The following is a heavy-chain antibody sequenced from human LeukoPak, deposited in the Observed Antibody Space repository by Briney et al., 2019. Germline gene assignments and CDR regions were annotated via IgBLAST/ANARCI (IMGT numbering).Heavy chain of an antibody. Sequence: GGSLRLSCAASGFTFSNAWMSWVRQAPGKGLEWVAFIRYDGSNKYYADSVKGRFTISRDNSKNTLYLQMNSLRAEDTAVYYCAKDPDIVVVPWGQGTLVTVSS. D-gene: IGHD2-2*01. CDR3: AKDPDIVVVP. CDR1: GFTFSNAW. V-gene: IGHV3-30*02. J-gene: IGHJ5*02. CDR2: IRYDGSNK.